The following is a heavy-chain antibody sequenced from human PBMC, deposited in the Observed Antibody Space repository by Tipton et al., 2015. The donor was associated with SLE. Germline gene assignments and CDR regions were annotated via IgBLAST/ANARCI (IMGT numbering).Heavy chain of an antibody. V-gene: IGHV4-39*01. J-gene: IGHJ4*02. CDR2: THSTGRT. CDR3: ARGRSWGCRSTRCHPVLDY. Sequence: TLSLTCTVSGGSISGNNYDWGWIRQPPGMRLEWIATTHSTGRTFYSPALKSRVTISIYASANQFSLRLSSVTAADTAVYYCARGRSWGCRSTRCHPVLDYWGQGTLVTVSS. CDR1: GGSISGNNYD. D-gene: IGHD2-2*01.